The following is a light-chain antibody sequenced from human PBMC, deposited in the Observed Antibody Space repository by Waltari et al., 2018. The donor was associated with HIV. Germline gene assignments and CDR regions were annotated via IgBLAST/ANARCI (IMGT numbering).Light chain of an antibody. V-gene: IGLV2-11*01. CDR3: CSYADGYTWI. CDR2: VFN. J-gene: IGLJ2*01. CDR1: NSDVGAYNY. Sequence: QSALTQPRSVSESPGQSVTISCTGTNSDVGAYNYVSWYQQHPGKAPKLVIYVFNKRRSGVPDRCSCSKSGNRASLASSGRQAEDEADYYCCSYADGYTWIFGGGTKRTVL.